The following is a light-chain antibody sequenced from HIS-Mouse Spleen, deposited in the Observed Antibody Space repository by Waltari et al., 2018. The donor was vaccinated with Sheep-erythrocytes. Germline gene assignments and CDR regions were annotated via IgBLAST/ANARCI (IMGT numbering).Light chain of an antibody. Sequence: QSALTQPASVSGSPGQSITISCTGTSSDVGGYNYVPWYQQHPGKAPKLMIYEVSNRPSGVSNRFSGSKSGNTASLTISGLQAEDEADYYCSSYTSSSTPVVFGGGTKLTDL. CDR1: SSDVGGYNY. V-gene: IGLV2-14*01. CDR2: EVS. CDR3: SSYTSSSTPVV. J-gene: IGLJ2*01.